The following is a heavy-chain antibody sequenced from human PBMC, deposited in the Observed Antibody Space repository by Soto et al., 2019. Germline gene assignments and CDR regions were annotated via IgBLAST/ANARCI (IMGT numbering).Heavy chain of an antibody. J-gene: IGHJ6*02. D-gene: IGHD3-22*01. Sequence: QVQLVESGGGVVQPGRSLRLSCAASGFTFSSYAMHWVRQAPGKGLEWVAVISYDGSNKYYADSVKGRFTISRHNSKNPLYQQMNSLNAEDTSVHYCARISMGGYLIDYYDGMDVWGQGTTVTVSS. V-gene: IGHV3-30-3*01. CDR2: ISYDGSNK. CDR3: ARISMGGYLIDYYDGMDV. CDR1: GFTFSSYA.